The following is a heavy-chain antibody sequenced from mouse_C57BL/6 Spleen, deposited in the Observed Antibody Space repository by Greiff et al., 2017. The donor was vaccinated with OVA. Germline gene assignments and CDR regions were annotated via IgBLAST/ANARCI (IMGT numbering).Heavy chain of an antibody. D-gene: IGHD1-1*01. CDR1: GYSFTSYY. V-gene: IGHV1-66*01. Sequence: VQRVESGPELVKPGASVKISCKASGYSFTSYYIHWVKQRPGQGLEWIGWIYPGSGNTKYNQKFKGKATLTVDQSSSTAYMQLNSLTSEDSAVYYCARSPVVAPYAMDYWGQGTSVTVSS. CDR3: ARSPVVAPYAMDY. J-gene: IGHJ4*01. CDR2: IYPGSGNT.